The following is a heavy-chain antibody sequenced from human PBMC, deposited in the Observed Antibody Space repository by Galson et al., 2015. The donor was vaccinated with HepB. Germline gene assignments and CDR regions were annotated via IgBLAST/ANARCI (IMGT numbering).Heavy chain of an antibody. V-gene: IGHV3-30*04. D-gene: IGHD1-1*01. CDR1: GFTFSSYA. Sequence: SLRLSCAASGFTFSSYAMHWVRQAPGKGLEWVAVISYDGSNKYYADSVKGRFTISRDNSKNTLYLQMNSLRAEDTAVYYCARDPGYGPPHYYGMDVWGQGTTVTVSS. J-gene: IGHJ6*02. CDR2: ISYDGSNK. CDR3: ARDPGYGPPHYYGMDV.